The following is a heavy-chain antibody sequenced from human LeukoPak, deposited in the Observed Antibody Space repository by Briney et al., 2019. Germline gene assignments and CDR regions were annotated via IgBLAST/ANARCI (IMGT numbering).Heavy chain of an antibody. V-gene: IGHV3-30*18. CDR2: ISYDGSNK. CDR3: AKAGLRYFDWSFDY. D-gene: IGHD3-9*01. Sequence: GGSLRLSCAASGFTFSSYGMHWVRQAPGKGLEWVAVISYDGSNKYYADSVKGRFTISRDNSKNTLYLQMNSLRAEDTAVHYCAKAGLRYFDWSFDYWGQGTLVTVSS. CDR1: GFTFSSYG. J-gene: IGHJ4*02.